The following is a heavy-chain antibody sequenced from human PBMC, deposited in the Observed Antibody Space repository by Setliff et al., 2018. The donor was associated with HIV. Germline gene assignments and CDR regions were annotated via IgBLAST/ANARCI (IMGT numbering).Heavy chain of an antibody. CDR1: GGSISSSSYY. Sequence: PSETLSLTCTVSGGSISSSSYYWGWIRQPPGKGLEWIGSIYYSGSTYYNPSLKSRVTISVDTSKNQFSLKLSSVTAADTAVYYCARCYSSGWYEVLYYFDYWGQGTLVTVSS. CDR2: IYYSGST. V-gene: IGHV4-39*01. D-gene: IGHD6-13*01. J-gene: IGHJ4*02. CDR3: ARCYSSGWYEVLYYFDY.